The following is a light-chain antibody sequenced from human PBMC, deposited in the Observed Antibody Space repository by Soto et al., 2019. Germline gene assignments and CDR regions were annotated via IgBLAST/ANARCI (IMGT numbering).Light chain of an antibody. Sequence: ESVLTQSPGTLSLSPGEKATLSCRASQSVSSSYLAWYQQKPGQAPRLLIYGASSRATGIPDRFSGSGSGTDFTLTVSRLEPEYFAVYYCQQFGSSSWTFGQGTKVDIK. J-gene: IGKJ1*01. CDR1: QSVSSSY. CDR2: GAS. V-gene: IGKV3-20*01. CDR3: QQFGSSSWT.